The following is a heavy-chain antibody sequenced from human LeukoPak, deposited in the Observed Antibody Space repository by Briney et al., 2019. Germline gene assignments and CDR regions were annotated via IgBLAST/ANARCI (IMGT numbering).Heavy chain of an antibody. CDR2: ITNGGSTI. J-gene: IGHJ6*02. CDR1: GFTFSDYN. CDR3: ARSIGLTGGGVDV. V-gene: IGHV3-11*01. Sequence: EGSLRLSRAASGFTFSDYNMNWVRQAPGKGLEWVSYITNGGSTIHHADSVKGRFTIPRDNAKKTLYLQMNSLRAEDTAVYYCARSIGLTGGGVDVWGQGTTVTVSS. D-gene: IGHD3-9*01.